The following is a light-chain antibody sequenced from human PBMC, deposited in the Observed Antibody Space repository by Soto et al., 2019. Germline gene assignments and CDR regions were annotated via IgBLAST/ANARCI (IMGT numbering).Light chain of an antibody. CDR2: DAS. Sequence: EIVLTQSSGTLSLSPGERATLSCRASQSVSSSYLAWYQQTPGQAPRLLIYDASSRATGIPDRFSGSGSGTDFTLTISRLEPEDFAVYYCQQYGSSPLTFGQGTKVEIK. CDR1: QSVSSSY. J-gene: IGKJ1*01. V-gene: IGKV3-20*01. CDR3: QQYGSSPLT.